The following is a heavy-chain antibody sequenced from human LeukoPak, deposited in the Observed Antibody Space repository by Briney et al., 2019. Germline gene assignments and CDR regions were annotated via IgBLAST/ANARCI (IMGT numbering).Heavy chain of an antibody. J-gene: IGHJ6*03. CDR3: ARHRRNYYYYMDV. CDR1: GGSISSYY. CDR2: IYTSGST. Sequence: SETLSLTCTVSGGSISSYYWSWIRQPPGKGLEWIGYIYTSGSTNYNPSLKSRVTISVDTSKNQFSLKLSSVTAADTAVYYCARHRRNYYYYMDVWGKGTTVTVSS. V-gene: IGHV4-4*09.